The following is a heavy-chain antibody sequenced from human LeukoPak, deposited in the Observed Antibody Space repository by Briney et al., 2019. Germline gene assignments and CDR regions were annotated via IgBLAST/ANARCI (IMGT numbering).Heavy chain of an antibody. CDR3: SKSAVAGPFAY. CDR1: GGSITSGRFY. J-gene: IGHJ4*02. Sequence: SETLSLTCSVSGGSITSGRFYWSWIRQPAGKRLEWIGRVSNNGNTNYNPSLKSRVTISVDTSKNQFFLTLTSVTAADTALYYCSKSAVAGPFAYWGQGSLVTVSS. CDR2: VSNNGNT. D-gene: IGHD6-19*01. V-gene: IGHV4-61*02.